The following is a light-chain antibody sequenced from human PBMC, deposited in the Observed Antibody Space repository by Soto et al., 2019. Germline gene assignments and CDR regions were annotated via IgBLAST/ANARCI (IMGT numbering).Light chain of an antibody. V-gene: IGLV2-11*01. J-gene: IGLJ3*02. CDR2: DVS. CDR3: CSYAGSLVRV. CDR1: SSDVGGYNY. Sequence: QSVLTQPRSVSGSPGQSVTISCTGTSSDVGGYNYVSWYQQHPGKAPKLMIYDVSKRPSGVPDRFSGSKSGNTASLTISGLQAEDEADYYCCSYAGSLVRVFGGGTKVTVL.